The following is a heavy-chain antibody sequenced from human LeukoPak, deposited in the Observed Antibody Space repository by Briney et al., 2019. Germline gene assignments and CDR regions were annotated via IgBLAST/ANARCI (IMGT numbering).Heavy chain of an antibody. CDR3: AGEIFGSGSYPDF. Sequence: PGGSLRLSCAASGFAFNTYAMHWVRQASGQGLEWVALIWHDGSHKFYSNSVRGQFTISRDNSKNTVSLQMNNLRPEDTAVYYCAGEIFGSGSYPDFWGQGTLVTVSS. CDR2: IWHDGSHK. D-gene: IGHD3-10*01. V-gene: IGHV3-33*01. J-gene: IGHJ4*02. CDR1: GFAFNTYA.